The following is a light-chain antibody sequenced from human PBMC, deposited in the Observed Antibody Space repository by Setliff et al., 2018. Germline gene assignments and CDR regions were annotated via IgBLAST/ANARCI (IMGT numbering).Light chain of an antibody. V-gene: IGLV7-43*01. CDR3: LLYCGGAHLGV. J-gene: IGLJ1*01. CDR2: STN. CDR1: TGPVTSVYY. Sequence: QAVVTQGPSLTVSPGGTVTLTCASSTGPVTSVYYANWFQQKPGQAPRALIFSTNIKHSWTPARFSGSLLGGKAALTLSGVQPEDEAEYYCLLYCGGAHLGVFGTGTKVTVL.